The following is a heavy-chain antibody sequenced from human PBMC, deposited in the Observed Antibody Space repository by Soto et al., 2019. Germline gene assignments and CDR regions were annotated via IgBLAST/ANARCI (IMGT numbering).Heavy chain of an antibody. CDR3: AKGTEGSS. CDR2: IDGSGGSK. CDR1: GFSFSKYP. J-gene: IGHJ4*02. V-gene: IGHV3-23*01. D-gene: IGHD2-2*01. Sequence: VQVLESGGGLVQPGGSLRLSCEPSGFSFSKYPMNWVRQAPGKGLEWVSGIDGSGGSKYYADAVKGRFTISRDNSKNTVYLQMNSLRAEDTAVYYCAKGTEGSSWGQGTRVTVSS.